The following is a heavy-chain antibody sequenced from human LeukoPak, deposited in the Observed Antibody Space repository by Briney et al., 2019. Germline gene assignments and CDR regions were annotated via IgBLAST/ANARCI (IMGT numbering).Heavy chain of an antibody. V-gene: IGHV3-23*01. J-gene: IGHJ3*02. Sequence: GGSLRLSCAASGFTFSSYGMSWVRQAPGKGLEWVSAITRSGAHTYYADSVKGRFTISRDNSKNTLDLQMRSLRADDTAVYHCARQETSIYNGAFDIWGQGTMVTVSS. CDR2: ITRSGAHT. D-gene: IGHD1-1*01. CDR1: GFTFSSYG. CDR3: ARQETSIYNGAFDI.